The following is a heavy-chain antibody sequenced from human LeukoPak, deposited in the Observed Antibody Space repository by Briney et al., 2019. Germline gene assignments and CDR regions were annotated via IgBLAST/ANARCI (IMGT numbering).Heavy chain of an antibody. D-gene: IGHD3-10*01. J-gene: IGHJ4*02. CDR3: ARIFPHYGLGSYYQDY. CDR2: INHSGST. CDR1: GGSFSGYY. Sequence: SETLSLTCAVYGGSFSGYYWSWIRQPPGKGLEWIGEINHSGSTNYNPSLKSRVTISVDTSKNQFSLKLSSVTAADTAVYYCARIFPHYGLGSYYQDYWGQGTLVTVSS. V-gene: IGHV4-34*01.